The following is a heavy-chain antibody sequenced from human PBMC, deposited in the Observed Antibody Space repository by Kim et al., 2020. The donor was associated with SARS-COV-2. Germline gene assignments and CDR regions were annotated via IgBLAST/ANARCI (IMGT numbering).Heavy chain of an antibody. Sequence: GGSLRLSCAASGFTFSSYAMSWVRQAPGKGLEWVSAISGSGGSTYYADSVKGRFTISRDNSKNTLYLQMNSLRAEDTAVYYCAKDRPDREYYYGSGSYYFWFDPWGQGTVVTVSS. CDR3: AKDRPDREYYYGSGSYYFWFDP. CDR1: GFTFSSYA. CDR2: ISGSGGST. V-gene: IGHV3-23*01. D-gene: IGHD3-10*01. J-gene: IGHJ5*02.